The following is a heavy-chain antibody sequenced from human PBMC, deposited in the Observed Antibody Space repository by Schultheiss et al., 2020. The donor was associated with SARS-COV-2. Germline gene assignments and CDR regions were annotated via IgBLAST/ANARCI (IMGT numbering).Heavy chain of an antibody. J-gene: IGHJ4*02. CDR1: GYIFTNYG. Sequence: ASVKVSCKASGYIFTNYGISWVRQAPGQGLEWMGIINPSGGSTSYAQKFQGRVTMTRDTSTSTVYMELRSLRSDDTAVYYCARVDGVAREIDYWGLGTLVTVSS. V-gene: IGHV1-46*01. CDR2: INPSGGST. D-gene: IGHD2-15*01. CDR3: ARVDGVAREIDY.